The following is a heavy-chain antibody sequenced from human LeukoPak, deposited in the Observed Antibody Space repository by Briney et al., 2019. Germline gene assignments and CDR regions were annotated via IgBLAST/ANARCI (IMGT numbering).Heavy chain of an antibody. CDR2: INAGNGNT. V-gene: IGHV1-3*01. CDR3: AREAQIAVQFDY. J-gene: IGHJ4*02. CDR1: GYTFTSYA. Sequence: ASVKVSCKASGYTFTSYAMHWVRQAPGQRLEWMGWINAGNGNTKYSQKFQGRVTITRDTSASTAYMELSSLRSEDTAVYYCAREAQIAVQFDYWDQGTLVTVSS. D-gene: IGHD6-19*01.